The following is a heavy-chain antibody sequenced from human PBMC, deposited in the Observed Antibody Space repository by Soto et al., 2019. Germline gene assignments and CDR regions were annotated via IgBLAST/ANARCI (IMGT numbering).Heavy chain of an antibody. V-gene: IGHV4-31*03. J-gene: IGHJ4*02. D-gene: IGHD3-16*01. CDR3: ARGDSQVSSVFDY. CDR2: THYSGDT. CDR1: GGSISSGGYY. Sequence: SETLSLTCTVSGGSISSGGYYWSWIRQHPGKGLEWIGYTHYSGDTSYNPSLRSRVTISTDTSKTQFSLRLRSVTSADTAVYYCARGDSQVSSVFDYWGQGMLVTVSS.